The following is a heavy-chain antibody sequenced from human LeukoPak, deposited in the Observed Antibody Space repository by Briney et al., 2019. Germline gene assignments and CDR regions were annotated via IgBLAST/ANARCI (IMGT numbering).Heavy chain of an antibody. CDR1: GGSVSSYY. V-gene: IGHV4-4*07. D-gene: IGHD5-24*01. CDR2: IYTSGST. J-gene: IGHJ5*02. CDR3: ARLKLTDNWFDP. Sequence: SETLSLTCTVSGGSVSSYYWSWIRQPAGKGLEWIGRIYTSGSTNYHPSLKRRVHISLDKSKNQSSLKPSSVAAADTAVYYCARLKLTDNWFDPWGQGTLVTVSS.